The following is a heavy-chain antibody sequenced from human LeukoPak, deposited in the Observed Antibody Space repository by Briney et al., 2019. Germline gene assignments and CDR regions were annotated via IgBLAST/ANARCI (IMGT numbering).Heavy chain of an antibody. Sequence: GGSLRLSCAASGFTVSSSFMTWVRQAPGKGLEWVSSISSSSYIYYADSVKGRFTISRDNAKNSLYLQMNSLRAEDTAVYYCAREVAGTPGVDYWGQGTLVTVSS. CDR2: ISSSSYI. D-gene: IGHD6-19*01. V-gene: IGHV3-69-1*01. J-gene: IGHJ4*02. CDR3: AREVAGTPGVDY. CDR1: GFTVSSSF.